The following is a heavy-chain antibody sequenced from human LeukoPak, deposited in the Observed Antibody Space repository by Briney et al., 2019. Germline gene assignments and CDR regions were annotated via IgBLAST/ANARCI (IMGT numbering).Heavy chain of an antibody. Sequence: SETLSLTCTVSGGSISSYYWSWIRQPPGKGLEWIGEINHSGSTNYNPSLKSRVTISVDTSKNQFSLKLSSVTAADTAVYYCARGRSLYSSSWYPGPDLSWFDPWGQGTLVTVSS. CDR3: ARGRSLYSSSWYPGPDLSWFDP. D-gene: IGHD6-13*01. V-gene: IGHV4-34*01. CDR1: GGSISSYY. CDR2: INHSGST. J-gene: IGHJ5*02.